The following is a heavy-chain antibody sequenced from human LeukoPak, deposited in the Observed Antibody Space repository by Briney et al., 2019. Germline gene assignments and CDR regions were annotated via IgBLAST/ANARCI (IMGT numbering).Heavy chain of an antibody. CDR2: IKPDGSEK. Sequence: GESLRLSCAASGFSFSSYWMSWVRQAPGKGLGWVATIKPDGSEKYHVDSVKGRFTISRDNAKNSLFLQMNSLRVEDTAIYYCARDGRFVVVPSVWGQGTTVTVSS. CDR3: ARDGRFVVVPSV. CDR1: GFSFSSYW. D-gene: IGHD2-2*01. V-gene: IGHV3-7*03. J-gene: IGHJ6*02.